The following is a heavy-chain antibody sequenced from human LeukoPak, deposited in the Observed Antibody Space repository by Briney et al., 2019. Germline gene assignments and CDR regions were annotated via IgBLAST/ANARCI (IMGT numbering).Heavy chain of an antibody. V-gene: IGHV3-48*03. J-gene: IGHJ4*02. CDR1: GFTFSSYE. D-gene: IGHD5-12*01. CDR2: ISSSGSTI. Sequence: GGSLRLSCAASGFTFSSYEMNWVRQAPGKGLEWVSYISSSGSTIYYADSAKGRFTISRDNAKNSLYLQMNSLRAEDTAVYYCARLGGYQTFDYWGQGTLVTVSS. CDR3: ARLGGYQTFDY.